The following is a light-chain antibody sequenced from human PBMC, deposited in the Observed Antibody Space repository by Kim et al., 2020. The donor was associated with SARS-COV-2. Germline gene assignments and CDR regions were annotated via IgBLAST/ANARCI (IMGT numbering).Light chain of an antibody. Sequence: SYELTQPPSVSVSPGQTASITCSGDKLGDKYVCWYQQKAGQSPVLVIYQDAKRPTGIPERFAGSNSGNIATLTISGTQAMDEADYFCQAWDSSTAFFGGGTKVTVL. CDR1: KLGDKY. V-gene: IGLV3-1*01. CDR3: QAWDSSTAF. CDR2: QDA. J-gene: IGLJ2*01.